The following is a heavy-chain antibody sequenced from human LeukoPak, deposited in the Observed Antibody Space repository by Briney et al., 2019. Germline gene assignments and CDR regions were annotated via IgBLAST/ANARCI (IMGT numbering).Heavy chain of an antibody. Sequence: GGSLRLSCAASGFTFSSYGMHWVRQAPGKGLEWVAVIWYNGSNKYYADSVKGRFTISRDNSKNTLYLRMNSLRAEDTAVYYCAKDSSPTEAEYFQHWGQGTLVTVSS. D-gene: IGHD2-2*01. CDR1: GFTFSSYG. J-gene: IGHJ1*01. CDR3: AKDSSPTEAEYFQH. CDR2: IWYNGSNK. V-gene: IGHV3-33*06.